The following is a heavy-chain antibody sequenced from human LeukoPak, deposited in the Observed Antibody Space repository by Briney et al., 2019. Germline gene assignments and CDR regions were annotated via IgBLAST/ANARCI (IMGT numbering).Heavy chain of an antibody. J-gene: IGHJ3*02. V-gene: IGHV4-59*01. CDR2: IYYSGSN. CDR3: ARARDYYDSSGYSEDTHDAFDI. CDR1: GGSISSYY. Sequence: PSETLSLTCTVSGGSISSYYWSWIRQPPGKGLEWIGYIYYSGSNNYNPPLKSRVTISVDTSKNQFSLKLSSVTAADTAVYYCARARDYYDSSGYSEDTHDAFDIWGQGTMVTVSS. D-gene: IGHD3-22*01.